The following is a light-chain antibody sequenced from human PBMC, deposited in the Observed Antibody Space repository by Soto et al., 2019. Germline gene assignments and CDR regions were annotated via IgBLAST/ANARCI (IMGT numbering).Light chain of an antibody. CDR2: AAS. CDR3: QQLNIYPIT. J-gene: IGKJ5*01. Sequence: IQLTVYLSCLSASVEYSVTITCRSSQGISSFLAWYQQKPGKAPKLLIYAASTLQSGVPSRFSGSGSGTDFTLTISSLQPEDFATYFCQQLNIYPITFGQGTLLEI. V-gene: IGKV1-9*01. CDR1: QGISSF.